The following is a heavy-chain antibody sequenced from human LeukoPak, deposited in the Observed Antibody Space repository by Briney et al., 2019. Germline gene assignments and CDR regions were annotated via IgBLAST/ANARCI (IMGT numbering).Heavy chain of an antibody. CDR3: ARDLAAAGFFDY. V-gene: IGHV4-38-2*02. CDR2: IHHSGST. J-gene: IGHJ4*02. CDR1: GYSISSGYY. Sequence: SETLSLTCTVSGYSISSGYYWGWIRQPPGKGLEWIGSIHHSGSTYYNPSLKSRVTISVDTSKNQFSLKLSSVTAADTAVYYCARDLAAAGFFDYWGQGTLVTVSS. D-gene: IGHD6-13*01.